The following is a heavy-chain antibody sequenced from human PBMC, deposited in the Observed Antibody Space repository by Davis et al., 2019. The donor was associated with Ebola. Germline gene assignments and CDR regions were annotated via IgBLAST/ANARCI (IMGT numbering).Heavy chain of an antibody. V-gene: IGHV4-59*01. CDR1: GASITSYY. CDR2: RHYSGST. CDR3: ARSLYPGYDGGLWWFAP. Sequence: MPSETLSLTCTVSGASITSYYWSWIRQPPGKGLEYIGYRHYSGSTNYNPSLKTRVTISTDASNKQFSLKLHSVTAADTAVYYCARSLYPGYDGGLWWFAPWGQGTLVTVSS. D-gene: IGHD3-16*01. J-gene: IGHJ5*02.